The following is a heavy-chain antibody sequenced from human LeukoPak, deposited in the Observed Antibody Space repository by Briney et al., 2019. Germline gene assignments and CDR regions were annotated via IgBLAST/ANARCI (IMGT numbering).Heavy chain of an antibody. CDR1: GGSFSGYY. Sequence: SETLSLTCAVYGGSFSGYYWSWIRQPPGKGLEWIGEINHSGSTNYNPSLKSRVTISVDTSKNQFSLKLSSVTAADTAVYYCARAPGDGCFDPWGQGTLVTVSS. CDR2: INHSGST. V-gene: IGHV4-34*01. D-gene: IGHD7-27*01. J-gene: IGHJ5*02. CDR3: ARAPGDGCFDP.